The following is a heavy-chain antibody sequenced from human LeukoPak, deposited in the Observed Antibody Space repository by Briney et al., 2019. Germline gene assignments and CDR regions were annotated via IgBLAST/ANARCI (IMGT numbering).Heavy chain of an antibody. Sequence: GGSLRLSCTASGFTFINYAMSWVRQTPGKGLEWVSTLAGSGDISYYADSVKGRFTISRDNSKNTLYLQMNTLRVEDTAIYYCAKEFHFIGIRDSWGPGTLVTVSS. V-gene: IGHV3-23*01. CDR1: GFTFINYA. D-gene: IGHD1-1*01. CDR3: AKEFHFIGIRDS. J-gene: IGHJ4*02. CDR2: LAGSGDIS.